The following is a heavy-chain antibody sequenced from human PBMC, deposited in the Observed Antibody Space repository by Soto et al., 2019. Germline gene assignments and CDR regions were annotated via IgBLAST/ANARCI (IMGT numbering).Heavy chain of an antibody. Sequence: EVQLVESGGGLIQPGGSLRLSCAASGFTFRSHGMNWVRQAPGQGLEWVSYISSGSTTIHYADSVKGRFTISRDNAKNSLYLQMNSLIAEDTAVFYCVREPDCDSSRSPRWGQGTLVTVSS. CDR3: VREPDCDSSRSPR. CDR1: GFTFRSHG. V-gene: IGHV3-48*01. J-gene: IGHJ4*02. D-gene: IGHD6-6*01. CDR2: ISSGSTTI.